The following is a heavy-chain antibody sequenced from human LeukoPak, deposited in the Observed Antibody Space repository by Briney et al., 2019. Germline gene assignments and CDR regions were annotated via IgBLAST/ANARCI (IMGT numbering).Heavy chain of an antibody. CDR3: ARDGPYDSSGYSNAFDI. CDR1: GGSISSYY. D-gene: IGHD3-22*01. CDR2: IYYSGST. V-gene: IGHV4-59*01. Sequence: SETLSLTCTVSGGSISSYYWSWIRQPPGKGLEWIGYIYYSGSTNYNPSLKSRVTISVDTSKNQFSLKLSSVTAADTAVYYCARDGPYDSSGYSNAFDIWGQGTMVTVSS. J-gene: IGHJ3*02.